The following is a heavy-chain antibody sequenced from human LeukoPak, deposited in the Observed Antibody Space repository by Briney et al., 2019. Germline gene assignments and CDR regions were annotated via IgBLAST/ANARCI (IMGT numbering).Heavy chain of an antibody. J-gene: IGHJ4*02. CDR3: ARDPRDSSGYYLGVIL. CDR1: GGSISSGDYY. D-gene: IGHD3-22*01. CDR2: IYYSGST. V-gene: IGHV4-30-4*01. Sequence: PSETLSLTCTVSGGSISSGDYYWSWIRQPPGKGLEWIGYIYYSGSTYYNPSLKSRVTISVDTSKNQFSLKLSSVTAADTAVYYCARDPRDSSGYYLGVILWGQGTLVTVSS.